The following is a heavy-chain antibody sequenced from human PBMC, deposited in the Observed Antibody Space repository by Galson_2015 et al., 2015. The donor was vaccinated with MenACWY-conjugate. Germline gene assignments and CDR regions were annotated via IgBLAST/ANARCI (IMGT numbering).Heavy chain of an antibody. CDR2: ISGSGGST. V-gene: IGHV3-23*01. D-gene: IGHD3-10*01. CDR1: GFTFSSYA. Sequence: SLRLSCAASGFTFSSYAMSWVRQAPGKGLEWVSAISGSGGSTYYADSVKGRFTISRDNSKNTLYLQMNSLRAEDTAVYYCARWGSGSYAGLGAFDIWGQGTMVTVSS. CDR3: ARWGSGSYAGLGAFDI. J-gene: IGHJ3*02.